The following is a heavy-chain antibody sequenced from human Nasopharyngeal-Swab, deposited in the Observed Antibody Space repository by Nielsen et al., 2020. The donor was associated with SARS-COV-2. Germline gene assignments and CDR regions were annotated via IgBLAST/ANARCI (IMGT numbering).Heavy chain of an antibody. Sequence: GGSLRLSCAASGFTFSSYSMNWVRQAPGKGLEWVSSISSSSSYIYYADSVKGRFTISRDNSKNTLYLQMNSLRAEDTAIYYCAKHRKGIAAAGGMDVWGQGTTVTVSS. CDR2: ISSSSSYI. D-gene: IGHD6-13*01. V-gene: IGHV3-21*04. CDR1: GFTFSSYS. CDR3: AKHRKGIAAAGGMDV. J-gene: IGHJ6*02.